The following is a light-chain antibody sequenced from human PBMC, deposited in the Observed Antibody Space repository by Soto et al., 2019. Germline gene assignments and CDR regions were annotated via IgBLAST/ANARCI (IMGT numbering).Light chain of an antibody. CDR2: DVS. CDR1: SSDVGGYNY. V-gene: IGLV2-14*03. CDR3: SSYTSSSTLVV. Sequence: QSVLTQPASVSGSPGQSITISCAGTSSDVGGYNYVSWYQHHPGKAPKLMIYDVSNRPSGVSNRFSGSKSGSTAFLTISGLQAEDEADYWCSSYTSSSTLVVFGGGTKVTVL. J-gene: IGLJ2*01.